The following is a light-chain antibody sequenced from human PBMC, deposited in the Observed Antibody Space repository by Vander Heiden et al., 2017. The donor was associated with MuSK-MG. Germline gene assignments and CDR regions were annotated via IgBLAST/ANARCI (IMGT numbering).Light chain of an antibody. CDR1: ESITRSF. Sequence: EIVLTQSPGTLSLSPGERATLSCRASESITRSFLAWYQQKLGQAPRLLIYGASSRATGIPDRFSGSGSGTDFTLTISTLEPEDFAVYYCQQYGNSPYTFGQGTKLXIK. CDR3: QQYGNSPYT. J-gene: IGKJ2*01. V-gene: IGKV3-20*01. CDR2: GAS.